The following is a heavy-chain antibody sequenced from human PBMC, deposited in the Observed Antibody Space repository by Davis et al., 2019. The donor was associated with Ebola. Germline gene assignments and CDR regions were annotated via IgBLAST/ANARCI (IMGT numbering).Heavy chain of an antibody. Sequence: ASVKVSCKASGYTFTSYYMHWVRQAPGQGLEWMGIINPSGGSTSYAQKFQGRVTMTRDTSTSTVYMELSSLRSEDTAVYYCARGGVYCGGDCWHTNWFDPWGQGTLVTVSS. CDR1: GYTFTSYY. J-gene: IGHJ5*02. V-gene: IGHV1-46*01. CDR3: ARGGVYCGGDCWHTNWFDP. CDR2: INPSGGST. D-gene: IGHD2-21*02.